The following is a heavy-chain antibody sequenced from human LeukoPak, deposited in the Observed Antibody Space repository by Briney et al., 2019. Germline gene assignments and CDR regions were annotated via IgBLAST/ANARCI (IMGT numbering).Heavy chain of an antibody. J-gene: IGHJ4*02. CDR2: IYYSRST. D-gene: IGHD6-13*01. CDR1: GASIISYY. Sequence: KPSETLSLTCTVSGASIISYYWGWIRQPPGKGLEWIGNIYYSRSTYYNPSLKSRVTISVDTSRNQFSLKFSSVTAADTAVYYCARSSSWYTVDYWGQGTLVTVSS. CDR3: ARSSSWYTVDY. V-gene: IGHV4-39*01.